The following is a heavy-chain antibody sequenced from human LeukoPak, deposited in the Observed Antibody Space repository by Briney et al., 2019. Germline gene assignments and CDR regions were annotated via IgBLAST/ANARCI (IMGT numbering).Heavy chain of an antibody. CDR3: ARDRGYSGYGPPSGY. V-gene: IGHV1-2*02. CDR2: INPNSGGT. CDR1: GYTFTGYY. J-gene: IGHJ4*02. Sequence: ASVKVSCKASGYTFTGYYMHWVRQAPGQGLEWMGWINPNSGGTNYAQKFQGRVTMTRDTSISTAYMELSRLRSDDTAVYYCARDRGYSGYGPPSGYWGQGTLVTVSS. D-gene: IGHD5-12*01.